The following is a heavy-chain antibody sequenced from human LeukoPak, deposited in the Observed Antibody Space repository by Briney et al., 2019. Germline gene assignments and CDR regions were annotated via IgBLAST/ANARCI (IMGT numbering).Heavy chain of an antibody. V-gene: IGHV3-23*01. CDR1: GFTFSSSV. J-gene: IGHJ4*02. CDR2: ISGSSGST. Sequence: GGSLRFSCAASGFTFSSSVMTWVRQAPGKRLDWVSAISGSSGSTYYADSVKGRFTISKDNSKNTLYLQMNSLRAEDTALYFCAKVDLSAVYDWGQGTLVTVSS. D-gene: IGHD5/OR15-5a*01. CDR3: AKVDLSAVYD.